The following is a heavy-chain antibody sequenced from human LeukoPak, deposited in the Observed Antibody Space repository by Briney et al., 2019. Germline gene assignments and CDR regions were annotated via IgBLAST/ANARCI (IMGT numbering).Heavy chain of an antibody. D-gene: IGHD3-16*01. J-gene: IGHJ6*02. V-gene: IGHV3-73*01. CDR2: IRTKTDSYAT. CDR1: GFTLSGSA. Sequence: PGGSLRLSCTASGFTLSGSAMFWVRQASGKGLEWVGRIRTKTDSYATSYGASVKGRFTMSRDDSRNTVYLEMNSLRAEDTAVYWCARWVITPYYGLDVWGQGTTVTVSS. CDR3: ARWVITPYYGLDV.